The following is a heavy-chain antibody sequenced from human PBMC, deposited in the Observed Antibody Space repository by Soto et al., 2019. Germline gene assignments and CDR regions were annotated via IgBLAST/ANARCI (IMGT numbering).Heavy chain of an antibody. Sequence: PGGSLRLSCAASGFTFSNAWMSWVRQAPGKGLEWVGRIKTKTDAVTTDYAAPVKGRFTISRDDSKSTVYLQMNSLKTGDTAVYFCSTDSYDFVWESYRLFEYWGKGPLVTVSS. CDR1: GFTFSNAW. J-gene: IGHJ4*02. V-gene: IGHV3-15*01. CDR3: STDSYDFVWESYRLFEY. CDR2: IKTKTDAVTT. D-gene: IGHD3-16*02.